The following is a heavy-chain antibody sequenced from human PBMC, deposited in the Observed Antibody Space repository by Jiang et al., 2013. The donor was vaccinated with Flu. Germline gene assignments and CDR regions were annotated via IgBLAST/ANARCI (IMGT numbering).Heavy chain of an antibody. D-gene: IGHD3-9*01. V-gene: IGHV4-59*01. CDR3: VRERFYDTLTGYSRYFYDY. CDR2: IFYDGRT. CDR1: GGSMNNYY. J-gene: IGHJ4*02. Sequence: GPGLVKPSETLSLTCTVSGGSMNNYYWSWIRQSPGKGLEWIGYIFYDGRTNPTLLRSRVTISVDTSKNQFSLKLTSVTAADTAVYYCVRERFYDTLTGYSRYFYDYWGQGTLVTVSS.